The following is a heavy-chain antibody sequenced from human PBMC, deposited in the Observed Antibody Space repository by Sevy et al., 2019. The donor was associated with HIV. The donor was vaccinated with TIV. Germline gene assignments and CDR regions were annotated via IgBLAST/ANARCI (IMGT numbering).Heavy chain of an antibody. V-gene: IGHV4-30-2*01. D-gene: IGHD2-8*01. CDR3: ARAPLKGFFDY. CDR1: GGSISSGGYS. J-gene: IGHJ4*02. CDR2: IYHSGST. Sequence: SETLSLTCAVSGGSISSGGYSWSWIRQPPGKGLEGIGYIYHSGSTYYNPSLKSRVTISVDRSKNQFSLKLSSVTAADTAVYYCARAPLKGFFDYWGQGTLVTVSS.